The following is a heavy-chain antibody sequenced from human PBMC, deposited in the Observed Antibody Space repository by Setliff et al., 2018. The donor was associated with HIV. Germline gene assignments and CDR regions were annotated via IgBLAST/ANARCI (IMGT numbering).Heavy chain of an antibody. Sequence: PGGSLRLSCAASGFTFTSFWMSWVRQAPGKGLEWVANINEDGTEKYYVDSVRGRSTISRDNANNSLYLQMSSLRAEDTAVYYCARGIDTAIIGGDAFDIWGQGTMVTVSS. CDR3: ARGIDTAIIGGDAFDI. D-gene: IGHD5-18*01. V-gene: IGHV3-7*01. J-gene: IGHJ3*02. CDR2: INEDGTEK. CDR1: GFTFTSFW.